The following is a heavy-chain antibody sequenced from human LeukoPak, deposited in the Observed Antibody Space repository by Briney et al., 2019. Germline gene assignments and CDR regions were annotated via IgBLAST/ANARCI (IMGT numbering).Heavy chain of an antibody. Sequence: PGGSLRLSCAASGFTFSSYSMNWVRQAPGKGLEWVSSISSSSSYIYYADSVKGRFTISRDNAKNSLYLQMNSLRAEDTAVYYCARADDDYGDYIHDYWGQGTLVTVSS. V-gene: IGHV3-21*01. CDR3: ARADDDYGDYIHDY. J-gene: IGHJ4*02. D-gene: IGHD4-17*01. CDR1: GFTFSSYS. CDR2: ISSSSSYI.